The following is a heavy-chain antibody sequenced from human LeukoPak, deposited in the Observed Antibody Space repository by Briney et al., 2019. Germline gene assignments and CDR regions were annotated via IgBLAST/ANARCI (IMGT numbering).Heavy chain of an antibody. CDR1: GFTFTMFG. Sequence: GGSLRLSCAASGFTFTMFGMNWVRQAPGKGLEWVSYIDARSGIVYYADSVQGRFTISRDDAKDSVFLQMNSLRVDDTAEYYCARTYDFGRGPPGDAFDNWGQGTLVTVPS. D-gene: IGHD3-3*01. J-gene: IGHJ3*02. V-gene: IGHV3-48*01. CDR2: IDARSGIV. CDR3: ARTYDFGRGPPGDAFDN.